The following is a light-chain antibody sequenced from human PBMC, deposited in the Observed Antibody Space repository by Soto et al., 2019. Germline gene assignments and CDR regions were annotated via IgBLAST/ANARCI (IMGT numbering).Light chain of an antibody. J-gene: IGLJ1*01. CDR2: DVS. V-gene: IGLV2-14*01. Sequence: QSVLTQPASVPGPPGQSTTISCTGTGSDVGGYNYVSWYQQHPGKAPKLMIYDVSNRPSGVSNRFSGSESGNTASLTISGLQAEDEADYYCSSYTSSSTLLYVFGTGTKVTVL. CDR3: SSYTSSSTLLYV. CDR1: GSDVGGYNY.